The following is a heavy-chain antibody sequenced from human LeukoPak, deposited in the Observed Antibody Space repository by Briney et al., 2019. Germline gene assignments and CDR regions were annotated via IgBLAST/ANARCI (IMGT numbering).Heavy chain of an antibody. D-gene: IGHD3-3*01. CDR1: GFTFSSYA. J-gene: IGHJ5*02. Sequence: GGSLSLSCAASGFTFSSYAMSWVRQAPGKGLEWVSAISGSGGSTYYADSVKGRFTISRDDSKNTLYLQMNSLRAEDTAVYYCAKMGLYDFWSGYYINWFDPWGQGTLVTVSS. V-gene: IGHV3-23*01. CDR3: AKMGLYDFWSGYYINWFDP. CDR2: ISGSGGST.